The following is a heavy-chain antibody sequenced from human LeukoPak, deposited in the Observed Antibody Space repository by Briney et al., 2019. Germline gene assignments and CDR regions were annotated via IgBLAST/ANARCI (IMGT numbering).Heavy chain of an antibody. Sequence: SETLSLTCAVYGGSFSGYYWSWIRQPPGKGLEWIGEINHSGSTNYNPSLKSRVSISVDTSKNQFSLKLSSVTAADTAVYYCARSLSGYDLNYWGQGTLVTVSS. J-gene: IGHJ4*02. CDR3: ARSLSGYDLNY. CDR1: GGSFSGYY. D-gene: IGHD5-12*01. V-gene: IGHV4-34*01. CDR2: INHSGST.